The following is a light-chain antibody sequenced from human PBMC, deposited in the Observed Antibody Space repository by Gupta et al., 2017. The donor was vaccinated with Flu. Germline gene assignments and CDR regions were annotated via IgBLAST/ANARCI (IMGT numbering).Light chain of an antibody. J-gene: IGKJ1*01. CDR3: QRDDNYPRT. Sequence: DIQMTQSPSTLSASVGDRVTITCRASQSLSGSLAWYQQKPGKAPNLLIYKASSLKSGVPSRFSGSGSGTXFTLTIXSLHPDDFATYYCQRDDNYPRTFGXGTRVEIK. CDR2: KAS. CDR1: QSLSGS. V-gene: IGKV1-5*03.